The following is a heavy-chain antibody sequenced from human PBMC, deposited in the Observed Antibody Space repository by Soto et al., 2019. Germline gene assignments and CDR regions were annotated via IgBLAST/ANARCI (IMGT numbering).Heavy chain of an antibody. J-gene: IGHJ6*03. Sequence: PSETLSLTCTVSGGSISSGGYYWSWIRQHPGKGLEWIGYIYYSGSTYYNPSLKSRVTISVDTSKNQFSLKLSSVTAADTAVYYCARDLFGEFPSMDVWGKGTTVTVSS. CDR3: ARDLFGEFPSMDV. V-gene: IGHV4-31*03. D-gene: IGHD3-10*02. CDR2: IYYSGST. CDR1: GGSISSGGYY.